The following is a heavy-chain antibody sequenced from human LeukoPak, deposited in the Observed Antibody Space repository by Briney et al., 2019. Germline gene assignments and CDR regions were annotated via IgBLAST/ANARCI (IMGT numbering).Heavy chain of an antibody. D-gene: IGHD3-3*01. CDR3: VRSMSGRNDL. J-gene: IGHJ5*02. V-gene: IGHV3-74*01. Sequence: GGSLRLSCAGSGFTFSNYWVHWVRQAPGKGLVWVSRINVEGTRTDYADSVRGRFTISRDNAKNTLYLQMNGLTAEDTAIYYCVRSMSGRNDLWGQGTLVSASA. CDR2: INVEGTRT. CDR1: GFTFSNYW.